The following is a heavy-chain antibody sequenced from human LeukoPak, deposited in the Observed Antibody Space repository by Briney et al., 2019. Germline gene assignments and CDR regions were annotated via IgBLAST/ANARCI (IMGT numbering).Heavy chain of an antibody. V-gene: IGHV4-61*08. CDR3: ARGVPDIVVVPAATPRYFDL. D-gene: IGHD2-2*01. CDR2: INHSGST. CDR1: GGSVSSGGYY. J-gene: IGHJ2*01. Sequence: SETLSLTCTVSGGSVSSGGYYWSWIRQPPGKGLEWIGEINHSGSTNYNPSLKSRVTISVDTSKNQFSLKLSSVTAADTAVYYCARGVPDIVVVPAATPRYFDLWGRGTLVTVSS.